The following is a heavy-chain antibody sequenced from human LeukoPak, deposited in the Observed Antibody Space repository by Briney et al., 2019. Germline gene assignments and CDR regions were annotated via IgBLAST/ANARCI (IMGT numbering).Heavy chain of an antibody. CDR1: GGSISSYY. J-gene: IGHJ5*02. CDR2: IYYSGST. V-gene: IGHV4-59*01. Sequence: SETLSLTCTVSGGSISSYYWSWIRQPPGKGLEWIGYIYYSGSTNYNPSLKSRVTISVDTSKNQFSLKLSSVTAADTAVYYCARDLEGYDYVWGSYRPSNRFDPWGQGTLVTVSS. CDR3: ARDLEGYDYVWGSYRPSNRFDP. D-gene: IGHD3-16*02.